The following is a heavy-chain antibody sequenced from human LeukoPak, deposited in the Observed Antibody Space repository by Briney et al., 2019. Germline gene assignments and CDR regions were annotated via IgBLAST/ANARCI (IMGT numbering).Heavy chain of an antibody. V-gene: IGHV1-18*01. J-gene: IGHJ4*02. Sequence: GASVKVSCKASGGTFSSYAISWVRQAPGQGLEWMGWISAYNGNTNSAQKFQGRVTMTRDTSISTAYMELSRLTSDDTAVYYCARAGPFYSGNYLGFWGQGTLVTVSS. CDR1: GGTFSSYA. CDR2: ISAYNGNT. D-gene: IGHD1-26*01. CDR3: ARAGPFYSGNYLGF.